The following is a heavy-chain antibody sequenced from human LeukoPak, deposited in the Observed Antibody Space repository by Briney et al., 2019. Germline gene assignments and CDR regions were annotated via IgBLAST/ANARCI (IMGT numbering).Heavy chain of an antibody. CDR3: VRAAGALNF. J-gene: IGHJ4*02. D-gene: IGHD6-19*01. CDR1: GFPHRHYR. V-gene: IGHV3-7*04. CDR2: INQDESEK. Sequence: GGSLRLSRSASGFPHRHYRMTWVRQPPGKGLEWVANINQDESEKYYVDSVKGRFTISRDNARNSLYLQMNSPRAEDTAVYFCVRAAGALNFWGQGTLVTVSS.